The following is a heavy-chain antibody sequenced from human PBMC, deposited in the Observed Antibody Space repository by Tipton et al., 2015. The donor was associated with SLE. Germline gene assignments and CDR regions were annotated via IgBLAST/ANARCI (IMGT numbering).Heavy chain of an antibody. V-gene: IGHV4-4*07. J-gene: IGHJ5*02. CDR2: IYSSGST. CDR3: ARGWELFGFGELYNWFDP. D-gene: IGHD3-10*01. Sequence: TLSLTCTVSGSSISSYYWSWIRQPAGKGLEWIGRIYSSGSTNYNSSLKSRVTMSVDTSKNHFSLRLSSVTAADTAVYYCARGWELFGFGELYNWFDPWGQGILVTVSS. CDR1: GSSISSYY.